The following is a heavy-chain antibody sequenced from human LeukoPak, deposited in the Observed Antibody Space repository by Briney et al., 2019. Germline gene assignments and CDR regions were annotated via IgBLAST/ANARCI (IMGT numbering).Heavy chain of an antibody. V-gene: IGHV1-2*02. Sequence: ASVKVSCKASGYTFTGYYMHWVRQAPGQGLEWMGWINPNSGGTNYEQKFQGRVTMTRDTSISTAYMELSRLRSDDTAVYYCAREAAAAGENYFDYWGQGALVTVSS. CDR2: INPNSGGT. J-gene: IGHJ4*02. CDR3: AREAAAAGENYFDY. D-gene: IGHD6-13*01. CDR1: GYTFTGYY.